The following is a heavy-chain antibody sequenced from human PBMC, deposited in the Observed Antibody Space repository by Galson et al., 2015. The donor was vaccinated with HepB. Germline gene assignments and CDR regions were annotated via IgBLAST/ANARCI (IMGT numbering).Heavy chain of an antibody. Sequence: SVKVSCKASGYTFTSYYMHWVRQAPGQGLEWMGIINPSGGSTSYAQKFQGRVTMTRDTSTSTVYMELSSLRSEDTAVYYCARRNAPGIAAAGGKYYFDYWGQGTLVTVSS. J-gene: IGHJ4*02. CDR3: ARRNAPGIAAAGGKYYFDY. V-gene: IGHV1-46*03. D-gene: IGHD6-13*01. CDR2: INPSGGST. CDR1: GYTFTSYY.